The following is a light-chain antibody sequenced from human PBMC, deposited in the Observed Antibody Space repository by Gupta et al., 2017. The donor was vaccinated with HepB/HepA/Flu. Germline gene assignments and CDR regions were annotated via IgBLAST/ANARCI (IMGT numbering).Light chain of an antibody. Sequence: QSALTQPRSVSGSAGQPVTISCSGTTSDIGNFNYVSWYQHHPGEAPKLIIYDITKRPSGVPDRFSGSKSGNTASLTISELQAEDEADYYCCANVGSLYVFGTGTKVTVL. CDR1: TSDIGNFNY. CDR3: CANVGSLYV. CDR2: DIT. J-gene: IGLJ1*01. V-gene: IGLV2-11*01.